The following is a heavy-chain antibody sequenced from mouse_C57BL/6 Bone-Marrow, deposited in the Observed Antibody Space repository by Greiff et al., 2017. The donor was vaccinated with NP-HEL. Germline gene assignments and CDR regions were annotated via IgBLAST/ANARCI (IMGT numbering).Heavy chain of an antibody. V-gene: IGHV1-50*01. J-gene: IGHJ1*03. CDR2: IDPSDSYT. Sequence: VQLKQPGAELVKPGASVKLSCKASGYTFTSYWMQWVKQRPGQGLEWIGEIDPSDSYTNYNQKFKGKATLTVDTSSSTAYMQLSSLTSEDSAVYYCARPGYFDVWGTGTTVTVSS. CDR1: GYTFTSYW. CDR3: ARPGYFDV.